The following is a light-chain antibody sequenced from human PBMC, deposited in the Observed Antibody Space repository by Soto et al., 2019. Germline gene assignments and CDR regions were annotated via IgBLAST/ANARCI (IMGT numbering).Light chain of an antibody. V-gene: IGKV1-5*01. J-gene: IGKJ3*01. CDR3: QQYSDFLIS. CDR2: DAS. Sequence: DIQMTQSPSTLSASVGDIVTITCRASHSISRSLAWNQQKPVKAPNLRIYDASSFEGGLPSRFSGSGFGTEFTLTNTTLQPADFATYYCQQYSDFLISFGPGPTVDFK. CDR1: HSISRS.